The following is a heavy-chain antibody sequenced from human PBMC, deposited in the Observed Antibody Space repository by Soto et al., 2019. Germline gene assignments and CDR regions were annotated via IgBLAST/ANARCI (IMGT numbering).Heavy chain of an antibody. CDR1: GFTFDSYG. V-gene: IGHV3-30*03. J-gene: IGHJ3*02. Sequence: QVQLVESGGGAVQPGRSLRLSCAASGFTFDSYGMHWVRQAPGKGLEWVAVITYDGSNKYYGDSVKGRFTTSRDNPKNTLYLQMNSRRAEDTAMYYCARDLRFSSGRLDAFDIWGQGTMVTVST. D-gene: IGHD6-19*01. CDR3: ARDLRFSSGRLDAFDI. CDR2: ITYDGSNK.